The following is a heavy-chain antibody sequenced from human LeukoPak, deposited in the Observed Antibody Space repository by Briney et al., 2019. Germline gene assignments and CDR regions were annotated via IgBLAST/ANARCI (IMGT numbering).Heavy chain of an antibody. CDR3: ARDRNYDSSGPTDY. CDR1: GYTFTSYD. CDR2: MNPNSGNT. D-gene: IGHD3-22*01. Sequence: ASVKVSCKASGYTFTSYDINWVRQATGQGLEWMGWMNPNSGNTGYAQKLQGRVTMTTDTSTSTAYMELRSLRSDDTAVYYCARDRNYDSSGPTDYWGQGTLVTVSS. V-gene: IGHV1-8*02. J-gene: IGHJ4*02.